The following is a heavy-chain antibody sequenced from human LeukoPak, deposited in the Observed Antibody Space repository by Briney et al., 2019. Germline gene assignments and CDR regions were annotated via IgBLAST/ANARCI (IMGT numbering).Heavy chain of an antibody. V-gene: IGHV3-7*01. D-gene: IGHD3-9*01. CDR2: IKEDGSEK. Sequence: GGSLRLSCAASGFTFSSYGMHWVRQAPGKGLEWVAKIKEDGSEKYYVDSVKGRFTISGDNAKNSLYLQMSSLRAEDTAVYYCALVTDYYARTYWGQGTLVTVSS. J-gene: IGHJ4*02. CDR3: ALVTDYYARTY. CDR1: GFTFSSYG.